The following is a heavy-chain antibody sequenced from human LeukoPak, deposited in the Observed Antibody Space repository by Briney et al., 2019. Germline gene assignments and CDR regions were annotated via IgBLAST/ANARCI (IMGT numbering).Heavy chain of an antibody. Sequence: SQTLSLTCAISGDSVSSNSAAWNWIRQSPSRGLEWVGRTYYKSKWYNDYAVSVKSRITINPDTSKNQFSLQLNSVTPEDTAVYYCASWSHVYRRFDYWGQGTLVTVSS. D-gene: IGHD3-16*02. CDR1: GDSVSSNSAA. J-gene: IGHJ4*02. V-gene: IGHV6-1*01. CDR3: ASWSHVYRRFDY. CDR2: TYYKSKWYN.